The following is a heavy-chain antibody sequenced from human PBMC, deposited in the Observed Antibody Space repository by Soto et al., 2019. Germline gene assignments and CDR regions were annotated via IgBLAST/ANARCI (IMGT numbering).Heavy chain of an antibody. J-gene: IGHJ3*02. Sequence: SETLSLTCNVSGASMSSYYWSWVRQPPGKGLEWIGYIFHSGSSNYSPSLKSRVTISVDTSKNQFSLKLSSVTAADTAVYYCARREISYYDILTGPAPDDAFDIWGQGTMVTVSS. CDR2: IFHSGSS. D-gene: IGHD3-9*01. CDR1: GASMSSYY. V-gene: IGHV4-59*08. CDR3: ARREISYYDILTGPAPDDAFDI.